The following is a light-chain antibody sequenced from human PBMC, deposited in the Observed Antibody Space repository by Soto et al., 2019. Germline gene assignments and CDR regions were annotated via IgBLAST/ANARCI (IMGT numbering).Light chain of an antibody. J-gene: IGKJ1*01. CDR2: TAS. CDR1: QSISSW. V-gene: IGKV1-5*03. CDR3: QQYNSKST. Sequence: DIQMTQSPSTLSATVGDRVTITCRASQSISSWLAWYQQKPGKAPKPLIYTASNLESGVPSRFRGSGSGTEFTLTITSLQPDDFATDYCQQYNSKSTFGQGTKVDIK.